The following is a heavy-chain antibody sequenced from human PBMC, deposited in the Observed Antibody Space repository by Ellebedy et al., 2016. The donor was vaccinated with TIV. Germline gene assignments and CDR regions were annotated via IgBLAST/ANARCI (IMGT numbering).Heavy chain of an antibody. D-gene: IGHD3-22*01. CDR3: ARCKYYYDSSGLLPWFDP. J-gene: IGHJ5*02. V-gene: IGHV1-8*01. CDR2: MNPNSGNT. Sequence: AASVKVSCKASGYTFTSYDINWVRQATGQGLKWMGWMNPNSGNTGYAQKFQGRVTMTRNTSISTAYMELRSLRSDDTAVYYCARCKYYYDSSGLLPWFDPWGQGTLVTVSS. CDR1: GYTFTSYD.